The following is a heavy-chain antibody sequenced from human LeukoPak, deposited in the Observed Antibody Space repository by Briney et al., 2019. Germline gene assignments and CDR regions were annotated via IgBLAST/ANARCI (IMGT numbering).Heavy chain of an antibody. D-gene: IGHD2-2*01. CDR1: GGSISSSSYY. Sequence: PSETLSLTCTVSGGSISSSSYYWGWIRQPPGKGLEWIGSIYYSGSTYYNPSLKSRVTISVDTSKNQFSLKLSSVTAADTAVYYCARLGYCSSTSCYDSGFDYWGQGTLVTVSS. V-gene: IGHV4-39*01. CDR2: IYYSGST. J-gene: IGHJ4*02. CDR3: ARLGYCSSTSCYDSGFDY.